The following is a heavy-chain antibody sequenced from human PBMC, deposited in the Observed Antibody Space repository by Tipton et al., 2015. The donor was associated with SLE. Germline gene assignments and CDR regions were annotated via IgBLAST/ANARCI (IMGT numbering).Heavy chain of an antibody. CDR2: LTDSGSDS. D-gene: IGHD2-2*01. CDR1: GFTFSDYA. CDR3: AKGSAAVRPYYFDY. J-gene: IGHJ4*02. Sequence: GSLRLSCAASGFTFSDYAMGWVRQAPGKGLEWFSALTDSGSDSYYADSVKGRFTISRDNSKNTLHLQMNSLGGEDTAMYYCAKGSAAVRPYYFDYWGQGALVTVSS. V-gene: IGHV3-23*01.